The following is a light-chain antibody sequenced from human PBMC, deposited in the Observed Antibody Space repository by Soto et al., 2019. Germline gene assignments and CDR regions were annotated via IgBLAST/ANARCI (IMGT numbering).Light chain of an antibody. CDR3: SSYTSSSNVV. CDR1: SSDVGGYNY. CDR2: DVS. Sequence: QYALTQPASVSGSPGQSITISCTGTSSDVGGYNYVSWYQQHPGKAPKLMIYDVSNRPSGVSNRFSGSKSGNTAALTISGLQAEDEADYYCSSYTSSSNVVFGGGTKLNVL. V-gene: IGLV2-14*01. J-gene: IGLJ2*01.